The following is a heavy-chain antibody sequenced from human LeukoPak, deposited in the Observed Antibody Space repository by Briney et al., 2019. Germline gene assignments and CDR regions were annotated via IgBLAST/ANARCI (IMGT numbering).Heavy chain of an antibody. CDR3: ARLDY. CDR1: GFTFSSYE. J-gene: IGHJ4*02. CDR2: ISGSGGTI. V-gene: IGHV3-48*03. Sequence: QPGGSLRLSCAASGFTFSSYEMNWVRQAPGKGLDWVSYISGSGGTINYVDSVKGRFTISRDNSKNTLYLQMNSLRAEDTAVYYCARLDYWGQGTLVTVSS.